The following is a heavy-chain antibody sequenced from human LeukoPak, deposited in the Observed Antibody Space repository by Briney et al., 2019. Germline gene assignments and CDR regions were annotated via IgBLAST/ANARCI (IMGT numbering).Heavy chain of an antibody. J-gene: IGHJ6*02. CDR2: INPNSGGT. CDR1: GYTFTGYY. CDR3: ARDSYHYYGMDV. Sequence: ASVKVSCKASGYTFTGYYMHWVRQAPGQGLEWMGWINPNSGGTNYAQKFQGRVTMTRDTSISTAYMELSRLRSDNTAVYYCARDSYHYYGMDVWGQGTTVTVSS. V-gene: IGHV1-2*02.